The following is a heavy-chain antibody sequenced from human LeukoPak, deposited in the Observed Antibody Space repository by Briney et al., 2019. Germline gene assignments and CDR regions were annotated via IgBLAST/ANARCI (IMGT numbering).Heavy chain of an antibody. CDR1: GFTFGSYG. CDR2: IRSDGSNK. D-gene: IGHD6-19*01. V-gene: IGHV3-30*02. CDR3: TTIGTVAGTRPFDY. Sequence: GGSLRLSCAASGFTFGSYGMHWVRQAPGKGLEWVTFIRSDGSNKYYADSVKGRFTISRDNSKNTLYLQMNSLKTEDTAVYYCTTIGTVAGTRPFDYWGQGTLVTVSS. J-gene: IGHJ4*02.